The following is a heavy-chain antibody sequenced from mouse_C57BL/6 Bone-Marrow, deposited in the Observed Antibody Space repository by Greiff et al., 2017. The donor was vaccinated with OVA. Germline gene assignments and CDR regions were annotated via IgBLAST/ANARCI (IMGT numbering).Heavy chain of an antibody. J-gene: IGHJ4*01. Sequence: QVQLQQPGAELVKPGASVKLSCKASGYTFTSYWMQWVKQRPGQGLEWIGEIDPSDSYTNYNQKFKGKATLTVDTSSSTAYMQRSSLTSEDSAVYYCARGGIFYAMDYWGQGTSDTVSS. CDR2: IDPSDSYT. CDR3: ARGGIFYAMDY. CDR1: GYTFTSYW. V-gene: IGHV1-50*01.